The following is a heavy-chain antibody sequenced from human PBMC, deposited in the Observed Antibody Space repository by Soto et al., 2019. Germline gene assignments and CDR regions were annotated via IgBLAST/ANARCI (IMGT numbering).Heavy chain of an antibody. V-gene: IGHV3-9*01. J-gene: IGHJ2*01. CDR1: GFTFDDYA. CDR2: ISWNSGSI. CDR3: AKDYYGDYLRGYFDL. Sequence: EVQLVESGGGLVQPGRSLGLSCAASGFTFDDYAMHWVRQAPGKGLEWVSGISWNSGSIGYADSVKGRFTISRDNAKNSLYLQMHSLRAEDTALYYYAKDYYGDYLRGYFDLWGRGTLVTVSS. D-gene: IGHD4-17*01.